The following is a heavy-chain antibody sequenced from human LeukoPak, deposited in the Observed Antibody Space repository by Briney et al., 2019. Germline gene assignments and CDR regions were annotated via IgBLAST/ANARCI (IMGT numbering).Heavy chain of an antibody. CDR3: ARERDYIWGSYRSQALDY. J-gene: IGHJ4*02. D-gene: IGHD3-16*02. CDR1: GYTFTSYG. CDR2: ISAYNGNT. V-gene: IGHV1-18*01. Sequence: ASVKVSCKASGYTFTSYGISWVRQAPGQGLEWMGWISAYNGNTNYAQKLQGRVTMTTDTSASTAYMELRSLRSDDTAVYCCARERDYIWGSYRSQALDYWGQGTLVTVSS.